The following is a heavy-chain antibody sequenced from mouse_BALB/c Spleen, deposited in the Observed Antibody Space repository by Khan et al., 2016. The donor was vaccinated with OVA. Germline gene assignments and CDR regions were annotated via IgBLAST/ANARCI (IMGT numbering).Heavy chain of an antibody. Sequence: QVRLQQSGAELVRPGASVNLSCKTSGYIFTSYWIHWVKQRSGQGLEWFARIYPGTNNTYYNEKLKDKVTLTADKSSSTVYMQLSSLKSEASAGYCCAREEALYYFDYGGQGTTLTVAA. CDR3: AREEALYYFDY. CDR2: IYPGTNNT. D-gene: IGHD3-2*02. V-gene: IGHV1S132*01. CDR1: GYIFTSYW. J-gene: IGHJ2*01.